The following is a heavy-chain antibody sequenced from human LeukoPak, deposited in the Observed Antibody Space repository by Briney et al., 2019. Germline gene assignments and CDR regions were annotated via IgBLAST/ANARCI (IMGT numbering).Heavy chain of an antibody. Sequence: ASVKVSCKASGYTFTSYYMHWMRQAPGQGLEWMGIINPSGGSTSYAQKFQGRVTMTRDTSTSTVYMELSSLRSEDTAVYYCARDEAVAFFDYWGQGTLVTVSS. CDR1: GYTFTSYY. V-gene: IGHV1-46*01. D-gene: IGHD6-19*01. J-gene: IGHJ4*02. CDR3: ARDEAVAFFDY. CDR2: INPSGGST.